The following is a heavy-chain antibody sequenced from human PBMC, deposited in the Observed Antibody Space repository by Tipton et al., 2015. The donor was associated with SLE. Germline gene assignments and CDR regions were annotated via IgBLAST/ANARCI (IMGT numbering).Heavy chain of an antibody. CDR3: ARDGPRIPPSGSNFFYYYVDV. J-gene: IGHJ6*03. Sequence: QLVQSGGGVVQPGKSLRLSCAASRFAFSNCGMHWVRQAPGKGLEWVAAVTFDGTNEYYAGSVKGRFTISRDNSRYTLYLQLNSLRAEDSAVYYCARDGPRIPPSGSNFFYYYVDVWGKGTTVTVSS. D-gene: IGHD6-13*01. CDR1: RFAFSNCG. V-gene: IGHV3-30*03. CDR2: VTFDGTNE.